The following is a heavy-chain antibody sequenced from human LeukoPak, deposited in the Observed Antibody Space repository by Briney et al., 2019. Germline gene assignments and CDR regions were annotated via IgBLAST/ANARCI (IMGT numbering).Heavy chain of an antibody. CDR2: MNPNSGNT. Sequence: GASVKVSCKASGYTFSSYDINWMRQATGQGLEWMGWMNPNSGNTGYAQKFQGRLNMTRNTSISTAYMELSSLRSEDTAVYYCARRVGSGWPVQHWGQGTLVTVSS. CDR3: ARRVGSGWPVQH. V-gene: IGHV1-8*01. CDR1: GYTFSSYD. D-gene: IGHD6-19*01. J-gene: IGHJ1*01.